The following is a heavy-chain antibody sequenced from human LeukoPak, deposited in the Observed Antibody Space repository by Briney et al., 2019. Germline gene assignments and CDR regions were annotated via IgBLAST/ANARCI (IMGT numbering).Heavy chain of an antibody. CDR2: INPNSGGT. CDR1: GYTFTGYY. CDR3: APRDGYNSHYFDY. D-gene: IGHD5-24*01. V-gene: IGHV1-2*02. J-gene: IGHJ4*02. Sequence: ASVKVSFKASGYTFTGYYMHWVRQAPGQGLEWMGWINPNSGGTNYAQKFQGRVTMTRDTSISTAYMELNNLRSDDTAVYYCAPRDGYNSHYFDYWGQGTLVTVSS.